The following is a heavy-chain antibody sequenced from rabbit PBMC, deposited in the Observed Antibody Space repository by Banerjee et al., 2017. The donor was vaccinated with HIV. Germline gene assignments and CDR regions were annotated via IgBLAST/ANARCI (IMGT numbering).Heavy chain of an antibody. D-gene: IGHD4-2*01. J-gene: IGHJ4*01. CDR2: IYAGSSGST. CDR3: ARVDPQYYFNL. V-gene: IGHV1S40*01. Sequence: QSLEESGGDLVKPGASLTLTCTASGFSFSSSYYMCWVRQAPGKGLEWIACIYAGSSGSTYYASWAKGRFTISKTSSTTVTLQMTSLTAADTATYFCARVDPQYYFNLWGQGTLVTVS. CDR1: GFSFSSSYY.